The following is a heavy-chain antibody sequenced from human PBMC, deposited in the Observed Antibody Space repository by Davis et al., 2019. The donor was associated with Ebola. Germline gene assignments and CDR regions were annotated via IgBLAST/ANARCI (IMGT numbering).Heavy chain of an antibody. D-gene: IGHD6-19*01. V-gene: IGHV1-69*02. Sequence: SVKVSCKASGGTFSSYTISWVRQAPGQGLEWMGRIIPILGIANYAQKFQGRVTITRDTSASTAYMELSSLRSEDTAVYYCARGSSGWYLFDYWGQGTLVTVSS. CDR3: ARGSSGWYLFDY. CDR2: IIPILGIA. CDR1: GGTFSSYT. J-gene: IGHJ4*02.